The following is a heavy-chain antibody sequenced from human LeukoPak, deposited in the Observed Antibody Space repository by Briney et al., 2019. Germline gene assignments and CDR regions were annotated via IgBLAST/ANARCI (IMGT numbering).Heavy chain of an antibody. V-gene: IGHV5-51*01. D-gene: IGHD2-2*01. J-gene: IGHJ3*02. Sequence: GESLKISCQGSGYSFTTYWIAWVRQMPGKGLEWMGIIYPGDSDTRCSPSFQGQVTISADKSISTAYLQWSSLKASDTAMYYCARRACCTSSSCYCAFDIWGQGTMVTVSS. CDR2: IYPGDSDT. CDR3: ARRACCTSSSCYCAFDI. CDR1: GYSFTTYW.